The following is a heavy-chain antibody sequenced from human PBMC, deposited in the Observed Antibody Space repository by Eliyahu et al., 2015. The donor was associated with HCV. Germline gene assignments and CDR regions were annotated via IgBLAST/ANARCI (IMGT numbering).Heavy chain of an antibody. CDR2: INPGDGNT. CDR1: GYNFNNYA. D-gene: IGHD6-19*01. Sequence: QVQLVQSGAEVKKPGASVKVSCKASGYNFNNYAIHWVRQAPGQRFEWMGWINPGDGNTKFSQKFQGRVTITTDTSASTAYMALTSLRSEDTAVYFCARDRAYLPFSSGWYPRTPHDAFDIWGQGTMVTVSS. V-gene: IGHV1-3*01. CDR3: ARDRAYLPFSSGWYPRTPHDAFDI. J-gene: IGHJ3*02.